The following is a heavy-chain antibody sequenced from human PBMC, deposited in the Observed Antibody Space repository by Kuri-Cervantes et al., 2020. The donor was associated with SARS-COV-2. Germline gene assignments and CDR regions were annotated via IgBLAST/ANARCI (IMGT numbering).Heavy chain of an antibody. V-gene: IGHV4-38-2*01. J-gene: IGHJ4*02. CDR3: ARTGRDYYFDY. CDR1: GYSISSGYY. D-gene: IGHD3-10*01. Sequence: GSLRLSCAVSGYSISSGYYWGWIRQPPGKGLEWIGSIYHSGSTYYNPSLKSRVTISVDTSKNQFSLKLSSVTAADTAVYYCARTGRDYYFDYWGQGTLVTVSS. CDR2: IYHSGST.